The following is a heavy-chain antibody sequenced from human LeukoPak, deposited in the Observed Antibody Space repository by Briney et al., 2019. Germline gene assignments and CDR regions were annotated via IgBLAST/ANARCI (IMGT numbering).Heavy chain of an antibody. J-gene: IGHJ5*02. V-gene: IGHV1-2*02. CDR2: INPNSGGT. CDR1: GYTFTGYY. D-gene: IGHD5-12*01. CDR3: ARYTRLGSGYDPNWFDP. Sequence: ASVKVSCKASGYTFTGYYMHWMRQAPGQGLEWMGWINPNSGGTNYAQKFQGRVTMTRDTSISTAYMELSRLRSDDTAVYYCARYTRLGSGYDPNWFDPWGQGTRVTVSS.